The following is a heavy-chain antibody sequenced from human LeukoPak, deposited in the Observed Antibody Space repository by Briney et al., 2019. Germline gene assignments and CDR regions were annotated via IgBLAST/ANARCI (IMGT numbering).Heavy chain of an antibody. J-gene: IGHJ4*02. V-gene: IGHV4-39*02. CDR3: AREPNKDYCSSTSCYGIDY. D-gene: IGHD2-2*01. CDR2: IYYSGST. CDR1: GGSISSSSYY. Sequence: SETLSLTCTVSGGSISSSSYYWGWIRQPPGKGLEWIGSIYYSGSTYYNPSLKSRVTISVDTSKNQFSLKLSSVTAADTAVYYCAREPNKDYCSSTSCYGIDYWGQGTLVTVSS.